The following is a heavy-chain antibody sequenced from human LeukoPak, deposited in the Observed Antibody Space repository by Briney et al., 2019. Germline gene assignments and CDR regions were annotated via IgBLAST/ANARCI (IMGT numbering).Heavy chain of an antibody. CDR1: GFTFSSFW. CDR2: IKPDGSEK. Sequence: WGTLRLSCAVSGFTFSSFWMSWVRQAPGKGLEWVANIKPDGSEKSYVDSVKGRFTISRDNAKNSLYLQMNSLRAEDTAVYYCARDLFDYWGQGTLVTVSS. V-gene: IGHV3-7*01. CDR3: ARDLFDY. J-gene: IGHJ4*02.